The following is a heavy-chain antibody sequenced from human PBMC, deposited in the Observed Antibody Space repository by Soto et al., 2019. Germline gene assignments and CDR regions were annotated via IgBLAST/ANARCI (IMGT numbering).Heavy chain of an antibody. CDR2: ISSSSSYI. V-gene: IGHV3-21*01. D-gene: IGHD3-22*01. CDR3: ARDYYDSSGYYPFDY. CDR1: GFTFSSYS. Sequence: EVQLVESGGGLVKPGGSLRLSCAASGFTFSSYSMNWVRQAPGKGLEWVSSISSSSSYIYYADSVKGRFTISRDNANNSLYLQMNSLRAEDTAVYYCARDYYDSSGYYPFDYWGHGTLVTVSS. J-gene: IGHJ4*01.